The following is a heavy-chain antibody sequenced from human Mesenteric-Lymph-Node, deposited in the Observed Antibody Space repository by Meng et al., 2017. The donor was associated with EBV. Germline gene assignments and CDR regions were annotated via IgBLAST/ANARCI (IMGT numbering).Heavy chain of an antibody. CDR1: GGSIGSNHYY. V-gene: IGHV4-39*07. J-gene: IGHJ4*02. Sequence: QRHWQESGPGLVKPPETLSLTCTVSGGSIGSNHYYWGWIRQPPGKGLEWIGSMYYNGSPSYSPSLKSRVTISVDTSKNQFSLKLNSVTAADTAVYYCATPGSGWYYFDYWGQGNLVTVSS. CDR2: MYYNGSP. CDR3: ATPGSGWYYFDY. D-gene: IGHD6-19*01.